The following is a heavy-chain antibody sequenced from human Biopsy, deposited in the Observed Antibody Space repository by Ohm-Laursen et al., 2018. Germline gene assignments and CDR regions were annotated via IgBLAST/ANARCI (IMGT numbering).Heavy chain of an antibody. V-gene: IGHV4-59*01. CDR2: IYYSGST. J-gene: IGHJ4*01. CDR1: DGSINSYY. D-gene: IGHD1-26*01. CDR3: ARVGAGAPSIDYFDY. Sequence: SETLSLTCTVSDGSINSYYWNWIRQPPGKGLEWIGYIYYSGSTNYNPSLRSRVTISVDRSKNQFSLELSSVTAADTAVYYCARVGAGAPSIDYFDYWGQEPWSPSPQ.